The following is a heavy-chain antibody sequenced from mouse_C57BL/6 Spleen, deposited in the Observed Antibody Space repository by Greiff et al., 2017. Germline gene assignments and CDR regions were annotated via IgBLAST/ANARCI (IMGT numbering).Heavy chain of an antibody. CDR2: IYPRSGNT. D-gene: IGHD1-1*01. CDR3: ARSGTTVVAKTLDY. J-gene: IGHJ2*01. CDR1: GYTFTSYG. V-gene: IGHV1-81*01. Sequence: VKLQESGAELARPGASVKLSCKASGYTFTSYGISWVKQRTGQGLEWIGEIYPRSGNTYYNEKFKGKATLTADKSSSTAYMELRSLTSEDSAVYFCARSGTTVVAKTLDYWGQGTTLTVSS.